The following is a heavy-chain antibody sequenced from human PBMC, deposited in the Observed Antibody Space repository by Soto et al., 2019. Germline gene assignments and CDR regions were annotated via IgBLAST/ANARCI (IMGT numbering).Heavy chain of an antibody. Sequence: GGSLRLSCAASGFTFSGSAMHWVRQASGKGLEWVGRIRSKANSYATAYAASVKGRFTISRDDSKNTAYLQMNSLKTEDTAVYYCTRLSKAVAGHFDYWGQGTLVTVS. J-gene: IGHJ4*02. CDR3: TRLSKAVAGHFDY. CDR1: GFTFSGSA. D-gene: IGHD6-19*01. CDR2: IRSKANSYAT. V-gene: IGHV3-73*01.